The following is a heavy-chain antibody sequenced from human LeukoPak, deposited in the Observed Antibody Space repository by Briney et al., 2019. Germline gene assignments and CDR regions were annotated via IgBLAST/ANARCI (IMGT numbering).Heavy chain of an antibody. CDR1: GFTFSDYY. CDR3: ASGSPATLRESSRSVDV. CDR2: ISSSGSTI. J-gene: IGHJ6*04. D-gene: IGHD3-16*01. V-gene: IGHV3-11*04. Sequence: GGSLRLSCAASGFTFSDYYMSWIRQAPGKGLEWVSYISSSGSTIYYADSVKGRFTISRDNAKNSLYLQMNSLRAEDTAVYYCASGSPATLRESSRSVDVWAKGPRSPSPQ.